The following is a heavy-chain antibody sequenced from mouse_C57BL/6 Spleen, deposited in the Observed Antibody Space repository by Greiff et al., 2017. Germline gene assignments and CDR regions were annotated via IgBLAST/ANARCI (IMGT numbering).Heavy chain of an antibody. CDR2: IYPSDSET. CDR1: GYTFTSYW. CDR3: ARDGPAWGYAMDY. V-gene: IGHV1-61*01. J-gene: IGHJ4*01. D-gene: IGHD2-3*01. Sequence: VQLQQPGAELVRPGSSVKLSCKASGYTFTSYWMDWVKQRPGQGLEWIGNIYPSDSETHYNQKFKDKATLTVDKSSSTAYMQLSSLTSEDSAVYYCARDGPAWGYAMDYWGQGTSVTVSS.